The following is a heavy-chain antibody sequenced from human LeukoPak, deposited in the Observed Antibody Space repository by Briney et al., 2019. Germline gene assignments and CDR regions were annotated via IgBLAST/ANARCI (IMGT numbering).Heavy chain of an antibody. CDR1: GYTFTSYG. J-gene: IGHJ4*02. D-gene: IGHD6-19*01. CDR3: ATLTSGIAVAGTTDY. V-gene: IGHV1-24*01. Sequence: ASVKVSCKASGYTFTSYGISWVRQAPGKGLEWMGGFDPEDGETIYAQKFQGRVTMTEDTSTDTAYMELSSLRSEDTAVYYCATLTSGIAVAGTTDYWGQGTLVTVSS. CDR2: FDPEDGET.